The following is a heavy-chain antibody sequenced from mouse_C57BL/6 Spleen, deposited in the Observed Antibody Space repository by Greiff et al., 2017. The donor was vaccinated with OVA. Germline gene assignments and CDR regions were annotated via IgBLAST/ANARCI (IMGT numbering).Heavy chain of an antibody. CDR2: IYPRDGST. CDR3: ARDYYGSSRYFDV. D-gene: IGHD1-1*01. Sequence: QVKLKESGPELVKPGASVKLSCKASGYTFTSYDINWVKQRPGQGLEWIGWIYPRDGSTKYNEKFKGKATLTVDTSSSTAYMELHSLTSEDSEVYFCARDYYGSSRYFDVWGTGTTGTVSS. V-gene: IGHV1-85*01. J-gene: IGHJ1*03. CDR1: GYTFTSYD.